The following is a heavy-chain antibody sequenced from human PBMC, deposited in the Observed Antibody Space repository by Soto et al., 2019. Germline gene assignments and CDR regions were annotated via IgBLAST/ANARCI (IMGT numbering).Heavy chain of an antibody. V-gene: IGHV3-21*06. CDR2: ISSTTNYI. Sequence: GSLRLSCVASGFTFTRYSMNWVRQAPGKGLEWVSSISSTTNYICYGDSMKGRFTISRDNAKNSLYLEMNSLRAEDTAVYYCARESEDLTSNFDYWGQGTLVTVSS. CDR1: GFTFTRYS. CDR3: ARESEDLTSNFDY. J-gene: IGHJ4*02.